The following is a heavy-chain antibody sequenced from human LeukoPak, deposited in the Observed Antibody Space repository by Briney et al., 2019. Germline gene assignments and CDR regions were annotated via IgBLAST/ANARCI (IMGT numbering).Heavy chain of an antibody. CDR3: ASCSGSYYDDAFDI. J-gene: IGHJ3*02. V-gene: IGHV3-21*01. D-gene: IGHD3-10*02. Sequence: KPGGSLRLSCAASGFTFSSYSMNWVRQAPGKGLEWVSSISSSSSYIYYADSVKGRFTISRDNAKNSLYLQMNSLRAEDTAVYYCASCSGSYYDDAFDIWGQGTMVTVSS. CDR1: GFTFSSYS. CDR2: ISSSSSYI.